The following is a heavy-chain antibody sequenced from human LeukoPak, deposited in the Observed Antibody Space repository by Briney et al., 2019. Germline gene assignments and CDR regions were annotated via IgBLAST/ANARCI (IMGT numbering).Heavy chain of an antibody. V-gene: IGHV3-23*01. CDR2: ISGSGYNT. D-gene: IGHD3-3*01. J-gene: IGHJ6*03. CDR3: AKGAEEGVVITAVYYYYMDV. CDR1: GFTFRNHG. Sequence: GGSLRLSCVTSGFTFRNHGMSWVRQAPGKGLEWVSTISGSGYNTYYADSVKGRFTISRDSSKNTLFLQMNGLRAEDTAVYYCAKGAEEGVVITAVYYYYMDVWGKGTTVTVSS.